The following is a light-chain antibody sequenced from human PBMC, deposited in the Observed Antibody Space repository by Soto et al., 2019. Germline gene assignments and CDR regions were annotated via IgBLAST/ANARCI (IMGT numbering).Light chain of an antibody. Sequence: EIVLTQSPATLSVSPGQRASLSCRASQSVSSNYVAWYQKTPGQAPRLLIYGASTRATGIPVRFSGSASGTEFNLTISRLQTEDFATYYCQQANSFTLTFGGGTKVDIK. CDR3: QQANSFTLT. V-gene: IGKV3-15*01. J-gene: IGKJ4*01. CDR2: GAS. CDR1: QSVSSN.